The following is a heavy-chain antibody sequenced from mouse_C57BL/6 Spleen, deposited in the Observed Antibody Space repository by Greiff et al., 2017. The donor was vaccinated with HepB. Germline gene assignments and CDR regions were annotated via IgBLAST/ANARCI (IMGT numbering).Heavy chain of an antibody. V-gene: IGHV1-19*01. Sequence: VQLQQSGPVLVKPGASVKMSCKASGYTFTDYYMNWVKQSHGKSLEWIGVINPYNGGTSYNQKFKGKATLTVDKSSSTAYMELNSLTSEDSAVYYCARATAQVPYAMDYWGQGTSVTVSS. J-gene: IGHJ4*01. D-gene: IGHD3-2*02. CDR2: INPYNGGT. CDR1: GYTFTDYY. CDR3: ARATAQVPYAMDY.